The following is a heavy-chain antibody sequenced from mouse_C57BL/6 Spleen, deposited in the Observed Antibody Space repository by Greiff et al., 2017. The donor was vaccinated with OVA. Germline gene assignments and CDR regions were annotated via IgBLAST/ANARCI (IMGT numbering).Heavy chain of an antibody. CDR2: IYPGDGDT. V-gene: IGHV1-82*01. CDR1: GYAFSSSW. CDR3: AREGDGYFHYYAMDY. Sequence: VQRVESGPELVKPGASVKISCKASGYAFSSSWMNWVKQRPGKGLEWIGRIYPGDGDTNYNGKFKGKATLTADKSSSTAYMQLSSLTSEDSAVYFCAREGDGYFHYYAMDYWGQGTSVTVSS. J-gene: IGHJ4*01. D-gene: IGHD2-3*01.